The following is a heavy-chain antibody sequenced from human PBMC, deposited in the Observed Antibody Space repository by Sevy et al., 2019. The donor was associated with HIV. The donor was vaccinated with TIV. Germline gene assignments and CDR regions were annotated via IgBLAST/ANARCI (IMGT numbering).Heavy chain of an antibody. CDR1: GFTFSSYA. Sequence: GGSLRLSCAASGFTFSSYAMHWARQAPGKGLEWVAVISYDGSNKYYADSVKGRFTISRDNSKNTLYLQMNSLRAEDTAVYYCARVSSGWYLDAFDIWGQGTMVTVSS. J-gene: IGHJ3*02. D-gene: IGHD6-19*01. CDR3: ARVSSGWYLDAFDI. CDR2: ISYDGSNK. V-gene: IGHV3-30-3*01.